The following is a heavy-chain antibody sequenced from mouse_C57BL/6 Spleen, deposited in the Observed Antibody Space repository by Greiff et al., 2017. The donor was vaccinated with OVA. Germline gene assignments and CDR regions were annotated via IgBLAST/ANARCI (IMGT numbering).Heavy chain of an antibody. J-gene: IGHJ2*01. Sequence: VKLQESGAELVKPGASVKISCKASGYAFSSYWMNWVKQRPGKGLEWIGQIYPGDGDTNYNGKFKGKATLTADKSSSTAYMQLSSLTSEDSAVYFCARSIYYDYESHYFDYWGQGTTLTVSS. CDR3: ARSIYYDYESHYFDY. V-gene: IGHV1-80*01. CDR2: IYPGDGDT. D-gene: IGHD2-4*01. CDR1: GYAFSSYW.